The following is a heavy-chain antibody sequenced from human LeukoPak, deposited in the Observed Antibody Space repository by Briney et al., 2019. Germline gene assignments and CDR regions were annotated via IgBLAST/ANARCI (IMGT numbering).Heavy chain of an antibody. CDR1: GYSFTSYW. CDR3: ARPTYTPVDTAMVTTFDY. D-gene: IGHD5-18*01. CDR2: IYPGDSDT. Sequence: GESLKISCKGSGYSFTSYWIGWVRQMPGKGLEWMGIIYPGDSDTRYSPSFQGQVTISADKSISTAYLQWSSLKASDTAMYYCARPTYTPVDTAMVTTFDYWGQGALVTVSS. J-gene: IGHJ4*02. V-gene: IGHV5-51*01.